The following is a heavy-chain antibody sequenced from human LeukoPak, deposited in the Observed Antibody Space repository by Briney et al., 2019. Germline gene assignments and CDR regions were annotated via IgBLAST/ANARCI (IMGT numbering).Heavy chain of an antibody. D-gene: IGHD3-10*01. CDR3: ASLLWFGELGDDY. J-gene: IGHJ4*02. CDR1: GFTFSSYA. V-gene: IGHV3-30-3*01. Sequence: TGGSLRLSCAASGFTFSSYAMHWVRQAPGKGLEWVAVISYDGSNKYYADSVKGRFTISRDNSKNPLCLKMNSLRAEDTAVYYCASLLWFGELGDDYWGQGTLVTVSS. CDR2: ISYDGSNK.